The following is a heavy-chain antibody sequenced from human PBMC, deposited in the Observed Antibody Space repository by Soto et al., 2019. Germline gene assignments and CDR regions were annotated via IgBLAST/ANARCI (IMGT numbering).Heavy chain of an antibody. V-gene: IGHV3-33*01. CDR3: ARASAYIVVVVAAAEGYDAFDI. Sequence: PGGSLRLSCAASGFTFSSYGMHWVRQAPGKGLKRVAVIWYDGSNKYYADSVKGRFTISRDNSKDTLYLQMNSLRAEDTAVYYCARASAYIVVVVAAAEGYDAFDIWGQGTMVTVSS. CDR1: GFTFSSYG. J-gene: IGHJ3*02. CDR2: IWYDGSNK. D-gene: IGHD2-15*01.